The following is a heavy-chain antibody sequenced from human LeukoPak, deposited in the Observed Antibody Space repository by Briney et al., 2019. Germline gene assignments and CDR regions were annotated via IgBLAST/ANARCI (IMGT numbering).Heavy chain of an antibody. Sequence: GGSLRLSCAASGFTFSNYWMSWVRQGPGKGLEWVANINQYESEKYYVDSVKGRFTISRDNAKTSLYLQMNSLRAGDTAMYYCAMGDYFDFWGQGTLVTVSS. J-gene: IGHJ4*02. CDR1: GFTFSNYW. CDR3: AMGDYFDF. CDR2: INQYESEK. V-gene: IGHV3-7*01.